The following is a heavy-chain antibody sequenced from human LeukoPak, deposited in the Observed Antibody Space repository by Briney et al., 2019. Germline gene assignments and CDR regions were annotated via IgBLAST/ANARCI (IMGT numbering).Heavy chain of an antibody. CDR1: GFTFSSYS. CDR2: ISSSTI. V-gene: IGHV3-48*01. CDR3: ARDPIVGATVGAFDI. Sequence: GGSLRLSCAASGFTFSSYSMNWVRQAPGKGVEWVSYISSSTIYYADSVKGRFTISRDNAKNSLYLQMNSLRAEDTAVYYCARDPIVGATVGAFDIWGQGTMVTVSS. D-gene: IGHD1-26*01. J-gene: IGHJ3*02.